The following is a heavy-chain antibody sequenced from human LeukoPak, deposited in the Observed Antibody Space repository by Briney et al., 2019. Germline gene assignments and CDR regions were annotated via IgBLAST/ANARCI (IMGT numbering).Heavy chain of an antibody. CDR3: ARDPYYYGSGSYYPPPRGMDV. Sequence: SETLSLTCSVSGGSISSYYWSWIRQPPGKGLEWIGYIYYSGSTNYNPSLKSRVTISVDTSKNQFSLKLSSVTAADTAVYYCARDPYYYGSGSYYPPPRGMDVWGQGTTVTVSS. CDR1: GGSISSYY. CDR2: IYYSGST. J-gene: IGHJ6*02. V-gene: IGHV4-59*01. D-gene: IGHD3-10*01.